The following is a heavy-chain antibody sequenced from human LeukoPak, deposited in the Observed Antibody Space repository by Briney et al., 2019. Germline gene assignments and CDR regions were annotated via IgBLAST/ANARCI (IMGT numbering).Heavy chain of an antibody. V-gene: IGHV3-48*04. D-gene: IGHD2-2*01. Sequence: PGGSLRLSCAASGFTFSSYNMNWVRQAPGKGLEWVSYISSSGTTIYYADSVKGRFTISRDNAKNSLYLQMNSLRAEDTAVYYCARGERGLYCSSTSCYPVLGGQGTLVTVSS. CDR3: ARGERGLYCSSTSCYPVL. J-gene: IGHJ4*02. CDR1: GFTFSSYN. CDR2: ISSSGTTI.